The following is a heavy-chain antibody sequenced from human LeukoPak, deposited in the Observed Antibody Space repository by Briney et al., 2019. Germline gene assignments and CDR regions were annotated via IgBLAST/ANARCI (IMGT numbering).Heavy chain of an antibody. D-gene: IGHD6-19*01. CDR3: ARVGIAVAGTGIFDY. CDR2: IYYSGST. Sequence: SETLSLTCAVYGGSFSAYYWSWIRQPPGKGLEWIGSIYYSGSTYYSPSLKSRVTISVDTSKNQFSLKLSSVTAADTAVYYCARVGIAVAGTGIFDYWGQGTLVTVSS. V-gene: IGHV4-34*01. J-gene: IGHJ4*02. CDR1: GGSFSAYY.